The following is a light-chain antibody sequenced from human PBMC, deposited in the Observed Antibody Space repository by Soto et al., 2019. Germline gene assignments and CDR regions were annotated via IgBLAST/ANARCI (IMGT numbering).Light chain of an antibody. J-gene: IGKJ1*01. CDR1: QSLVFSDGNTY. V-gene: IGKV2-30*01. CDR3: MQGSHWPWT. Sequence: DVVMTQSPLSLPVTLGQPASISCRSGQSLVFSDGNTYLSWFHQRPGQSPRRLIYEVSNRDSGVPDRFSGSGSGTDFTLKISRVEAEDVGVYYCMQGSHWPWTCGQGIKVEIK. CDR2: EVS.